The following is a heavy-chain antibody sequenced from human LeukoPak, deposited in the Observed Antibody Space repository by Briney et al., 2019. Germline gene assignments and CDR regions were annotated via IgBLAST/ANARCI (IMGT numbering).Heavy chain of an antibody. CDR2: ISGSGVSI. V-gene: IGHV3-23*01. D-gene: IGHD3-22*01. J-gene: IGHJ4*02. CDR3: AKGGEVGGGGYTCDS. Sequence: PGGSLRLSCAASGFTFSDYDMTWVRQIPGQGLEWVASISGSGVSIFYADSVKGRFIISRDKSKNTVYLQMTSLRVDDAGAYFCAKGGEVGGGGYTCDSWGQGTLVSVSS. CDR1: GFTFSDYD.